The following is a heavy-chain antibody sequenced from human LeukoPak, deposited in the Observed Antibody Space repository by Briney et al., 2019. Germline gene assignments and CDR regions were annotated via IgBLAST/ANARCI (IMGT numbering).Heavy chain of an antibody. CDR2: IRWNSGSI. V-gene: IGHV3-9*01. CDR3: AKERTMVRGVLDV. CDR1: GFTFDDYA. D-gene: IGHD3-10*01. Sequence: GGSLRLSCAASGFTFDDYAMHWVRQAPGKGLEWVSGIRWNSGSIGYADSVKGRFTISRDNAKNSLYLQMNSLRAEDTALYYCAKERTMVRGVLDVWGQGTTVTVSS. J-gene: IGHJ6*02.